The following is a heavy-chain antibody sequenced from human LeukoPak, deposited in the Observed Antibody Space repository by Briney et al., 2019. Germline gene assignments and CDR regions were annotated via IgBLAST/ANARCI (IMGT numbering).Heavy chain of an antibody. CDR3: ARISGSSKKYFQH. V-gene: IGHV3-7*01. Sequence: DGSEKYYVDSVRGRFTISRDNANNSVNLQMNSLRAEDTALYYCARISGSSKKYFQHWGQGTLVTVSS. J-gene: IGHJ1*01. CDR2: DGSEK. D-gene: IGHD1-26*01.